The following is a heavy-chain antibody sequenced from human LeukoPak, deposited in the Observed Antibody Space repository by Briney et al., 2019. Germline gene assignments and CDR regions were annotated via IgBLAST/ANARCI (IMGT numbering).Heavy chain of an antibody. CDR3: ARGSSGWFDDNWFDP. CDR2: ISISSSTI. J-gene: IGHJ5*02. CDR1: GFTFSSCS. D-gene: IGHD6-19*01. Sequence: GGSLRLSCAASGFTFSSCSFNWVRQAPGKGLEWISYISISSSTIYYADSVKGRFTISRDNAKNSLYLQMNSLRAEDTAVYYCARGSSGWFDDNWFDPWGQGTLVTVSS. V-gene: IGHV3-48*01.